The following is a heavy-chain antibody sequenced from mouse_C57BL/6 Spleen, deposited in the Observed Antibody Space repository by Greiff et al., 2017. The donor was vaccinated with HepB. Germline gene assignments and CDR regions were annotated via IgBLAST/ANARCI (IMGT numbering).Heavy chain of an antibody. CDR3: ARGTRSYYGSSYGYWYFDV. J-gene: IGHJ1*03. CDR1: GYTFTSYW. V-gene: IGHV1-61*01. Sequence: QVHVKQPGAELVRPGSSVKLSCKASGYTFTSYWMDWVKQRPGQGLEWIGNIYPSDSETHYNQKFKDKATLTVDKSSSTAYMQLSSLTSEDSAVYYCARGTRSYYGSSYGYWYFDVWGTGTTVTVSS. D-gene: IGHD1-1*01. CDR2: IYPSDSET.